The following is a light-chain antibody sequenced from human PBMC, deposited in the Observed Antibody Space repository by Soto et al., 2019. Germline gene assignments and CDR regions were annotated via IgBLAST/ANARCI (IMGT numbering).Light chain of an antibody. CDR2: DAS. V-gene: IGKV3-11*01. Sequence: EIVLTQSPGTLSLSPGQSATLSCSASQSVSTSLAWYQHKPGQAPRLLIYDASDRATGIPGRFSGSGSGTDFTLTITSLEPEDFAVYYCQQHSNWSPITFGQGTRLEIK. CDR1: QSVSTS. J-gene: IGKJ5*01. CDR3: QQHSNWSPIT.